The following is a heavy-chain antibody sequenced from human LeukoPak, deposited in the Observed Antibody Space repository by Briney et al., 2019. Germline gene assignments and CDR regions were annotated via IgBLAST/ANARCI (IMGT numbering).Heavy chain of an antibody. Sequence: WASVKVSCKASGYTFTSYGISWVRQAPGQGLEWMGWISAYNGNTNYAQKLQGRVTMTTDTSTSTAYMELSRLRSDDTAVYYCASGSSSWYYYYMDVWGKGTTVTVSS. CDR1: GYTFTSYG. D-gene: IGHD6-13*01. J-gene: IGHJ6*03. CDR2: ISAYNGNT. V-gene: IGHV1-18*01. CDR3: ASGSSSWYYYYMDV.